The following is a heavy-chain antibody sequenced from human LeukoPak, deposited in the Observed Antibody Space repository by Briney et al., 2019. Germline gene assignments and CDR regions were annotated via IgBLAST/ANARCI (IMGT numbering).Heavy chain of an antibody. D-gene: IGHD3-3*01. V-gene: IGHV1-2*02. Sequence: GASVKVSCKASGYTFTGYYMHWVRQAPGQGLEWMGWINPDSGGTNYAQKFQGRVTMTRDTSISTAYMELSRLRSDDTAVYYCARDHVSRITIFGVVIIPLGFDPWGQGTLVTVSS. J-gene: IGHJ5*02. CDR1: GYTFTGYY. CDR3: ARDHVSRITIFGVVIIPLGFDP. CDR2: INPDSGGT.